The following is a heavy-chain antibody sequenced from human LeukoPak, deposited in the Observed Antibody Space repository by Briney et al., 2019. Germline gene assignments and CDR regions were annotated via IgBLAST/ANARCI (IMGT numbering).Heavy chain of an antibody. V-gene: IGHV4-59*08. D-gene: IGHD6-6*01. CDR2: IYYSGST. CDR3: ARRLRSSSPVYNWFDP. CDR1: GGSISSYY. J-gene: IGHJ5*02. Sequence: PSETLSLTCTVSGGSISSYYWSWIRQSPGKGLEWIGYIYYSGSTNYSPSLKSRVTISVDTSKNQFSLKLSSVTAADTAVYYCARRLRSSSPVYNWFDPWGQGTLVTVPS.